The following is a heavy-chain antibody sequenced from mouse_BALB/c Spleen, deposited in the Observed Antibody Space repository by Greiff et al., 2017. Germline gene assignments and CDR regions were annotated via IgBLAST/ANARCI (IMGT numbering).Heavy chain of an antibody. V-gene: IGHV5-4*02. CDR1: GFTFSDYY. J-gene: IGHJ1*01. D-gene: IGHD2-14*01. Sequence: EVQGVESGGGLVKPGGSLKLSCAASGFTFSDYYMYWVRQTPEKRLEWVATISDGGSYTYYPDSVKGRFTISRDNAKNNLYLQMSSLKSEDTAMYYCARRYRYDYWYFDVWGAGTTVTVSS. CDR2: ISDGGSYT. CDR3: ARRYRYDYWYFDV.